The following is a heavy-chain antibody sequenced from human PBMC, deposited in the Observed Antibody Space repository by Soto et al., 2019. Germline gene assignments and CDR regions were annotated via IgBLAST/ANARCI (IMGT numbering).Heavy chain of an antibody. CDR1: GGSISSYY. D-gene: IGHD6-13*01. V-gene: IGHV4-59*08. CDR2: IYYSGST. Sequence: SETLSLTCTVSGGSISSYYWSWIRQPPGKGLEWIGYIYYSGSTNYNPSLKSRVTISVDTSKNQFSLKLSSVTAADTAVYYCARQYSSSWYLNFDPWGQGTLVTVSS. CDR3: ARQYSSSWYLNFDP. J-gene: IGHJ5*02.